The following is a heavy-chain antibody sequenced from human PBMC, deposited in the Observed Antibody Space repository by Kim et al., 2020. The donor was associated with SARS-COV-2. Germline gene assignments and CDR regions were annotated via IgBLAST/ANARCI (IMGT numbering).Heavy chain of an antibody. CDR3: ARDLQSTIFGVVIRSRWFDP. D-gene: IGHD3-3*01. V-gene: IGHV7-4-1*02. J-gene: IGHJ5*02. CDR1: GYTFTSYA. CDR2: INTNTGHP. Sequence: ASVKVSCKASGYTFTSYAMNWVRQAPGQGLEWMGWINTNTGHPTYAQGFTGRFVFSLDTSVSPAYLQISGLKAEDTAVYYCARDLQSTIFGVVIRSRWFDPEGQGTLVPVSS.